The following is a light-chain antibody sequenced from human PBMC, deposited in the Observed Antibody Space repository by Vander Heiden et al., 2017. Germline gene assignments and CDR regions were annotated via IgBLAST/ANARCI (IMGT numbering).Light chain of an antibody. V-gene: IGLV3-21*02. CDR2: DDS. CDR3: QVWDSSSDHWV. J-gene: IGLJ3*02. CDR1: NIGNKI. Sequence: SDVLTQPPSVSVAPGPTARITCEGNNIGNKIVHWYQQKAGQAPVLVVYDDSDRHSEIPERFSGSNSGNTATLTISRVEAGDEADYYCQVWDSSSDHWVFGGGTKLTVL.